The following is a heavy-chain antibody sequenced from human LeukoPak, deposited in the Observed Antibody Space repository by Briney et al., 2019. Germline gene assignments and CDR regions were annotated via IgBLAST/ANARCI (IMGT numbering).Heavy chain of an antibody. D-gene: IGHD6-19*01. V-gene: IGHV4-38-2*02. CDR1: GYSISSGYY. Sequence: PSETLCLTCTFSGYSISSGYYWGWIRQPPGKGLEWIGRIYTRGSTNYYPSLKSRVTISVDTSKNQFSLKLSSVTAADTAVYYCARMPIAVDGRHYYYYYMDVWGKGTTVTISS. CDR2: IYTRGST. J-gene: IGHJ6*03. CDR3: ARMPIAVDGRHYYYYYMDV.